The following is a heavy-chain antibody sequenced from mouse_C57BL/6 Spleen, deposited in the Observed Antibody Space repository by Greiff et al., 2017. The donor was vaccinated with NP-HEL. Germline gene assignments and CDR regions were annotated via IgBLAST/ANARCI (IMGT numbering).Heavy chain of an antibody. CDR1: GYTFTNYW. CDR2: IDPSDSYT. V-gene: IGHV1-59*01. D-gene: IGHD1-1*01. CDR3: ARDYGSRSMDY. Sequence: VQLQQSGAELVRPGTSVKLSCKASGYTFTNYWMHWVKQRPGQGLEWIGVIDPSDSYTNYNQKFKGKATLTVDTSSSTAYMQLSSLTSEDSAVYYCARDYGSRSMDYWGQGTSVTVSS. J-gene: IGHJ4*01.